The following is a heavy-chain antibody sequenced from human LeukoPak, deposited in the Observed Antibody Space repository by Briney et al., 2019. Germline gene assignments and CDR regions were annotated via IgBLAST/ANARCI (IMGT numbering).Heavy chain of an antibody. CDR3: ARSFSRGKGAFDI. CDR2: ISYSGST. V-gene: IGHV4-59*01. J-gene: IGHJ3*02. Sequence: SETLSLTCTVSGGSISRYFWSWIRQPPGKGLEWVGYISYSGSTTYNPSLKSRVTISVDTSKNQFSLKLSSVTAADTAVYYCARSFSRGKGAFDIWGQGTMVTVSS. D-gene: IGHD3-16*01. CDR1: GGSISRYF.